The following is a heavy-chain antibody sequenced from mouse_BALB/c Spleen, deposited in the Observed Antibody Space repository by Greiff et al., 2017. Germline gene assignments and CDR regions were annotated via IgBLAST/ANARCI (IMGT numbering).Heavy chain of an antibody. CDR1: GYTFTDYN. CDR2: IYPYNGGT. D-gene: IGHD1-2*01. V-gene: IGHV1S29*02. Sequence: EVQLQQSGPELVKPGASVKISCKASGYTFTDYNMHWVKQSHGKSLEWIGYIYPYNGGTGYNQKFKSTATLTVDNSSSTAYMELRSLTSEDSAVYYCAREGYDGYVDAMDDWGQGTSVTVSS. CDR3: AREGYDGYVDAMDD. J-gene: IGHJ4*01.